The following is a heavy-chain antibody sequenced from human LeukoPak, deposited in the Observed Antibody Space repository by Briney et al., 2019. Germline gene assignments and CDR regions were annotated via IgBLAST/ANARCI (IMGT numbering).Heavy chain of an antibody. CDR3: ARDPYVWDDYFDY. D-gene: IGHD3-10*02. Sequence: SETLSLTCTVSGGSISSSSYYWGWIRQPPGKGLEWIGSIYYSGSTYYNPSLKSRVTISVDTSKNQFSLKLSSVTAADTAVYYCARDPYVWDDYFDYWGQGTLVTVSS. CDR1: GGSISSSSYY. V-gene: IGHV4-39*07. J-gene: IGHJ4*02. CDR2: IYYSGST.